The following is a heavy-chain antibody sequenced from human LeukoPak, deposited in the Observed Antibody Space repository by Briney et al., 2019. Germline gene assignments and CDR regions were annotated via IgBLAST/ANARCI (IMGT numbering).Heavy chain of an antibody. D-gene: IGHD1-26*01. CDR2: ISSSSSTI. CDR3: AFWDTDFQH. CDR1: GFTFSSYA. Sequence: GGSLRLSCAASGFTFSSYAMTWVRQAPGKGLEWVSYISSSSSTIYYADSVKGRFTISRDNAKNSLYLQMNSLRAEDTAVYYCAFWDTDFQHWGQGTLVTVSS. J-gene: IGHJ1*01. V-gene: IGHV3-48*01.